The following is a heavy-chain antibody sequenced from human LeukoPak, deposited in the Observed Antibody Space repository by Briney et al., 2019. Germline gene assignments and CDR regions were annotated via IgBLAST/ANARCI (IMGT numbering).Heavy chain of an antibody. CDR2: IYSGGST. Sequence: GGSLRLSCAASGFTVSSNYMSWVRQAPGKRLEWVSVIYSGGSTYYADSVKGRFTISRDNSKNTLYLQMKSLRAEDTAVYYCARVDGSGILDYWGQGTLVTVSS. CDR3: ARVDGSGILDY. CDR1: GFTVSSNY. D-gene: IGHD3-10*01. J-gene: IGHJ4*02. V-gene: IGHV3-53*01.